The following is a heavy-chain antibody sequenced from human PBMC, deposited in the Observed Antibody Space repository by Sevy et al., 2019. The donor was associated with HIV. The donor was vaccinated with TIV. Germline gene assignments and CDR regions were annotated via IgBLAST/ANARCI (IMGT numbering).Heavy chain of an antibody. CDR3: AGGPDCGGDCEEGFYYPLDV. D-gene: IGHD2-21*02. CDR1: GFTFSRYS. J-gene: IGHJ6*02. V-gene: IGHV3-48*02. Sequence: GGSLRLSCAASGFTFSRYSMNWVRQAPGKGLEWISYISSNSAAIYYPDSVKGRFTVSRDNANTALYLQMNSLRDDDRAVYDGAGGPDCGGDCEEGFYYPLDVWGQGTTVTVSS. CDR2: ISSNSAAI.